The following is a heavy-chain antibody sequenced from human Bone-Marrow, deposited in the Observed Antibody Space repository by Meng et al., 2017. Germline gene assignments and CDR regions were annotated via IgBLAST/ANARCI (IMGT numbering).Heavy chain of an antibody. CDR3: ARDRLNSSSWYYYYYGMDV. V-gene: IGHV3-53*04. CDR2: IYSGGST. CDR1: GFTASSNY. J-gene: IGHJ6*02. Sequence: GESLKISCAASGFTASSNYMSWVRQAPGKGLEWVSVIYSGGSTYYADSVKGRFTISRHNSKNTLYLQMNSLRAEDTAVYYCARDRLNSSSWYYYYYGMDVWGQGTTVTVSS. D-gene: IGHD6-13*01.